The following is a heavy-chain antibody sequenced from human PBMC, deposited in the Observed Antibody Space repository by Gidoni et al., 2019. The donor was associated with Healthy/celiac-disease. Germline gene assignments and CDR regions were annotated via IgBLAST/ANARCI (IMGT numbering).Heavy chain of an antibody. D-gene: IGHD3-10*02. CDR2: LRANNGNT. J-gene: IGHJ3*02. V-gene: IGHV1-18*01. Sequence: QVQLVQSGAEVKKPGASVKVSCKASVYTFTSYGNSWVRQAPGQGLAWMGGLRANNGNTNKERKVQGRVTMTPNKSTGTAYMRRRSMRSDDTAVYDCAEVFKAMFFGGLDAFDIWGKGTMVTVSS. CDR3: AEVFKAMFFGGLDAFDI. CDR1: VYTFTSYG.